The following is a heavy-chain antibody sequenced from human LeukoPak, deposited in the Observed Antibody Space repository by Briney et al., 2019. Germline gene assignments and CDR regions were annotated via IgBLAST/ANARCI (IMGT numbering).Heavy chain of an antibody. CDR1: GDSISSGGYY. V-gene: IGHV4-30-2*01. D-gene: IGHD3-22*01. CDR2: IYPSGST. CDR3: ARASGYDSSGYYLDY. Sequence: SETLSLTCTVSGDSISSGGYYWSWIRQPPGKGLEWIGYIYPSGSTNYNPSLKSRVTISVDKSKNQFSLKLSSVTAADTAVYYCARASGYDSSGYYLDYWGQGTLVTVSS. J-gene: IGHJ4*02.